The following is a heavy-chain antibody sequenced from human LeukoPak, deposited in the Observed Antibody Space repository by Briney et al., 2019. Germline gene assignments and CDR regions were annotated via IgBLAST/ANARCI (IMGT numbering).Heavy chain of an antibody. CDR1: GFTFSSYW. CDR3: ARDPLDISRWTNAFDI. CDR2: IKQDGSEK. V-gene: IGHV3-7*01. J-gene: IGHJ3*02. Sequence: GGSLRLSCAASGFTFSSYWMSWVRQAPGKGLEWVANIKQDGSEKYYVDSVKGRFTISRDNAKNSLYLQMNSLRAEDTAVYYCARDPLDISRWTNAFDIWGQGTMVSVSS. D-gene: IGHD2-2*03.